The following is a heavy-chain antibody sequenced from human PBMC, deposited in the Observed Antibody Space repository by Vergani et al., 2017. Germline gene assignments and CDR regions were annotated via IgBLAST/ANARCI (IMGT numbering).Heavy chain of an antibody. CDR3: ATKSCGTAGCQIAYLRE. Sequence: QVHLVESGGGVVQPGRSLRLSCVVSGFTSSYYGMHWVRQAPGKGLEWVAVISYDGTQKYYADSVKGRFTISRDNSKSTLYLQMNSLTTEDTAVYYCATKSCGTAGCQIAYLREWGQGSLVTVSS. CDR2: ISYDGTQK. V-gene: IGHV3-30*03. CDR1: GFTSSYYG. J-gene: IGHJ1*01. D-gene: IGHD2-15*01.